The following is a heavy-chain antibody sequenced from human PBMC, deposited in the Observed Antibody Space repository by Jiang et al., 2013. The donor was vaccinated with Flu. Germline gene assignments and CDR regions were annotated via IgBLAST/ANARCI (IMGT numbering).Heavy chain of an antibody. D-gene: IGHD6-19*01. CDR1: GGIFSSYA. V-gene: IGHV1-69*04. CDR2: IIPILGIA. J-gene: IGHJ4*02. CDR3: ARAASKQWLVFVRFGAGSYFDY. Sequence: QSGAEVKKPGSSVKVSCKASGGIFSSYAISWVRQAPGQGLEWMGRIIPILGIANYAQKFQGRVTITADKSTSTAYMELSSLRSEDTAVYYCARAASKQWLVFVRFGAGSYFDYVGPGNP.